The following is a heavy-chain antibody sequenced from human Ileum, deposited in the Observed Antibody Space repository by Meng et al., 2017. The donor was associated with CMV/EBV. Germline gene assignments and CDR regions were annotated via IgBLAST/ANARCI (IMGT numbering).Heavy chain of an antibody. Sequence: GELRESGPGLCKTSQTLPLHCTFSGTSITGYYWSWIRQSAAKGLAWIGSIYTSGSTNSNTSLQSRVSMSIDKSKNQFSLKLRSVPAADTAVYYCAREGSAVHWGQGTLVTVSS. CDR2: IYTSGST. CDR3: AREGSAVH. CDR1: GTSITGYY. D-gene: IGHD6-13*01. J-gene: IGHJ4*02. V-gene: IGHV4-4*07.